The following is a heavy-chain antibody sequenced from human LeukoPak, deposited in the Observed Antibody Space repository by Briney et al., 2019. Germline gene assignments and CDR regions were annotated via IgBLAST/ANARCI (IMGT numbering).Heavy chain of an antibody. J-gene: IGHJ3*02. V-gene: IGHV3-21*01. CDR3: ARVAGTTRKNAFDI. CDR2: ISSSSYI. CDR1: GFTFSSYS. Sequence: GGSLRLSCAASGFTFSSYSMNWVRQAPGKGLEWVSSISSSSYIYYADSVKGRFTISRDNAKNSLYLQMNSLRAEDTAVYYCARVAGTTRKNAFDIWGQGTVVTVSS. D-gene: IGHD1-7*01.